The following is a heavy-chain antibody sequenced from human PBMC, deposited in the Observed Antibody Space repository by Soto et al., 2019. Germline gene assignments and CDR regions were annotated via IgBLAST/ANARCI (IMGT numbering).Heavy chain of an antibody. D-gene: IGHD4-17*01. V-gene: IGHV3-30*18. Sequence: QVQLVESGGGVVQPGRSLRLSCAASGFTFSNYGMHWVRQAPGKGLEWVAVISYHGSDKYYADSVKGRFTISRDNSKSTLYLQMESRRAEDTAVYYCAKDHLTTTVTTVGYWGQGTLVTVSS. CDR3: AKDHLTTTVTTVGY. CDR1: GFTFSNYG. J-gene: IGHJ4*02. CDR2: ISYHGSDK.